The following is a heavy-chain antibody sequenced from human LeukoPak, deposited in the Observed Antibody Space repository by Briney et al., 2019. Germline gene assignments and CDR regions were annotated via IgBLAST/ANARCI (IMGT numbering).Heavy chain of an antibody. CDR2: ISAYNGNT. V-gene: IGHV1-18*01. J-gene: IGHJ6*02. D-gene: IGHD3-22*01. Sequence: GASVKVSCKASGYTFTSYGISWVRQAPGQGLEWMGWISAYNGNTNYAQKLQGRVTMTTDTSTSTAYMELRSLRSDDTAVYYCARDRYYDSSGYPIYYYYGMDVWGQGTTVTVSS. CDR3: ARDRYYDSSGYPIYYYYGMDV. CDR1: GYTFTSYG.